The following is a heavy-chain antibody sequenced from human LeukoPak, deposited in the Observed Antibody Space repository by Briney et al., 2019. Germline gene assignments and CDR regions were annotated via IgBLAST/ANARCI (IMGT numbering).Heavy chain of an antibody. V-gene: IGHV3-23*01. Sequence: PGGSLRLSCAASGFTFANYAMSWVRQGPGKGLEWVSTISGSGGSTYYADSVKGRFTISRDNSKNTLFLQMNSLRADDTAVYFCARGRVIMVRGVILLPFDFWGQGTLVTVSS. CDR2: ISGSGGST. CDR1: GFTFANYA. J-gene: IGHJ4*02. CDR3: ARGRVIMVRGVILLPFDF. D-gene: IGHD3-10*01.